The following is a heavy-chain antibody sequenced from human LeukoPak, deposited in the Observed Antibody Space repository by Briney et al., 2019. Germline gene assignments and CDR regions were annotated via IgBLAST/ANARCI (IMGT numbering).Heavy chain of an antibody. V-gene: IGHV3-30*02. Sequence: PGGSLRLSCAASGFTFSSYGMHWVRQAPGKGLEWVAFIRYDGSNKYYADSVKGRFTISRDNSKNTLYLQMNSLRAEDTAVYYCAKGPTDDYGDYDFDYWGQGTLVTVSS. CDR3: AKGPTDDYGDYDFDY. CDR2: IRYDGSNK. CDR1: GFTFSSYG. J-gene: IGHJ4*02. D-gene: IGHD4-17*01.